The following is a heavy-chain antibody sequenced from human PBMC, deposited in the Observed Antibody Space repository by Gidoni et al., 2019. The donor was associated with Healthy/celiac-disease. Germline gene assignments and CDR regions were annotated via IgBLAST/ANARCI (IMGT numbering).Heavy chain of an antibody. V-gene: IGHV3-33*01. CDR3: ARDHEVYSSSSGADY. CDR2: IWYDGSNK. CDR1: GFPFRSDG. Sequence: QVQLVETGGGVVQPGRSRRPSCAAPGFPFRSDGMHWVRQAPGQGLEWVAVIWYDGSNKYDADAVKGRFTISRDNSKNTRYLQMNSLRAEDTAVYYCARDHEVYSSSSGADYWGQGTLVTVSS. J-gene: IGHJ4*02. D-gene: IGHD6-6*01.